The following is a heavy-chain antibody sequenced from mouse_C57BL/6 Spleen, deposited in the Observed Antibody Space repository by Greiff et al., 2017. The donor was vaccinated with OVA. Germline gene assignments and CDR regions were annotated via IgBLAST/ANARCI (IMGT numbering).Heavy chain of an antibody. CDR2: ISSGSSTI. CDR3: ARPGDYGDWYFDV. CDR1: GFTFSDYG. V-gene: IGHV5-17*01. D-gene: IGHD2-4*01. Sequence: EVQRVESGGGLVKPGGSLKLSCAASGFTFSDYGMHWVRQAPEKGLEWVAYISSGSSTIYYADTVKGRFTISRDNAKNTLFLQMTSLRSEDTAMYYCARPGDYGDWYFDVWGTGTTVTVSS. J-gene: IGHJ1*03.